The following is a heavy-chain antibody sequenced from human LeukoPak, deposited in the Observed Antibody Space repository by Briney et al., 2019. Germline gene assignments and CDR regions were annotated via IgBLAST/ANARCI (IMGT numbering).Heavy chain of an antibody. Sequence: GGSLRLSCATSGFTISFYSMSWIRQAPGKELEWISYISGSSNIKHFADSVKGRFNISRDNAKESLFLQMDSLRVEDTAIYYCARGIFFGSGTQSFDYWGQGTLVTVSS. J-gene: IGHJ4*02. CDR1: GFTISFYS. V-gene: IGHV3-48*01. D-gene: IGHD3-10*01. CDR3: ARGIFFGSGTQSFDY. CDR2: ISGSSNIK.